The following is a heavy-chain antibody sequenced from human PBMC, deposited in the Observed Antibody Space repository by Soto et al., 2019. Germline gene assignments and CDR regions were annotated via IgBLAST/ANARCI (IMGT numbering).Heavy chain of an antibody. CDR3: ARDRGGGPIGLYYGMDV. CDR1: GGSISSYY. Sequence: SETLSLTCTVSGGSISSYYWSWIRQPPGKGLEWIGYIYYSGSTNYNPSLKSRVTISVDTSKNQFSLKLSSVTAADTAVYYCARDRGGGPIGLYYGMDVWGQGTTVTVS. CDR2: IYYSGST. V-gene: IGHV4-59*01. J-gene: IGHJ6*02. D-gene: IGHD2-15*01.